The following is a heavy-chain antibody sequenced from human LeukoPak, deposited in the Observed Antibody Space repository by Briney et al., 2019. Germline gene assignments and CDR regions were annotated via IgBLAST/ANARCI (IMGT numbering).Heavy chain of an antibody. D-gene: IGHD2-8*01. J-gene: IGHJ5*02. CDR1: GGTFSSYA. V-gene: IGHV1-69*05. CDR3: ARDRVVLQIGNWFDP. Sequence: SVKVSCKASGGTFSSYAISWVRQAPGQGLEWMGGIIPIFGTANYAQKFQGRVTITTDESTSTAYMELSCLRSEDTAVYYCARDRVVLQIGNWFDPWGQGTLVTVSS. CDR2: IIPIFGTA.